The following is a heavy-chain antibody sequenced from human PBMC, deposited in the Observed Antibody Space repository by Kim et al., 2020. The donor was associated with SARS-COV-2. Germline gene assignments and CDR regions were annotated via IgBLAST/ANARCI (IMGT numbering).Heavy chain of an antibody. Sequence: SETLSLTCTVSGGSISSGGYYWSWIRQHPGKGLEWIGYIYYSGRTYYNPSLKNRVTITVDTSKNQFSLKLSSVTAADTAGYYCARAPGLGTMIVVVTHFDYWGQGTLVTVSS. D-gene: IGHD3-22*01. CDR2: IYYSGRT. V-gene: IGHV4-31*03. CDR3: ARAPGLGTMIVVVTHFDY. J-gene: IGHJ4*02. CDR1: GGSISSGGYY.